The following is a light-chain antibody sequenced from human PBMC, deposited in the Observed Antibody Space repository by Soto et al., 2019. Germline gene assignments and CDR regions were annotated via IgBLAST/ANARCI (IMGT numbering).Light chain of an antibody. CDR3: QQYNLYPWT. J-gene: IGKJ1*01. CDR2: EAS. Sequence: DIQMTQSPSTLSTSVGDRVTITCRASQSISTWLAWYQQKPGKAPNLLIYEASTLENGASSRFSGSGSGTEFTLTISSLQPDDIATYYCQQYNLYPWTFGQGTKVEIK. V-gene: IGKV1-5*01. CDR1: QSISTW.